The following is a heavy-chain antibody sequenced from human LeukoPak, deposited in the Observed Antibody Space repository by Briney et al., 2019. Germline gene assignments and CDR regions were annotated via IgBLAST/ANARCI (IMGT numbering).Heavy chain of an antibody. D-gene: IGHD3-10*01. CDR2: INPNSGGT. V-gene: IGHV1-2*02. J-gene: IGHJ6*03. CDR1: GYTFTGYY. CDR3: AAGSYYYYYMDV. Sequence: ASVKVSCKASGYTFTGYYMHWVRQAPGQGLEWMGWINPNSGGTNYAQKFQGRVTMTRDTSISTAHMELSRLRSDDTAVYYCAAGSYYYYYMDVWGKGTTVTVSS.